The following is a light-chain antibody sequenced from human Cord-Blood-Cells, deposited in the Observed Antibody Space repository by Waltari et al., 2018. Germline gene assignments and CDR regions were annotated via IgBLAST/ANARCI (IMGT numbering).Light chain of an antibody. CDR1: QSISSY. Sequence: DIQMTQSPSPLSASVGDRVTITCRASQSISSYLNWYQQKQGKAPKLLIYAASSLQSGVPTRFSGSGSVTDFTLTISSLQPEDVATYYCQQSYSTPPYTFGQGTKLEIK. V-gene: IGKV1-39*01. J-gene: IGKJ2*01. CDR3: QQSYSTPPYT. CDR2: AAS.